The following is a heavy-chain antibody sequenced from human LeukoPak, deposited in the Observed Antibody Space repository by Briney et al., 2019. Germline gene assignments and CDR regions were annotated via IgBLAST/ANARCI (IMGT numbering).Heavy chain of an antibody. CDR1: GYTFTSYA. D-gene: IGHD5-24*01. J-gene: IGHJ4*02. V-gene: IGHV1-3*01. CDR2: INAGNGNT. CDR3: ARGINVEMATIDY. Sequence: ASVKVSCKASGYTFTSYAMHWVCQAPGQRLEWMGWINAGNGNTKYSQMFQGRVTITRDTSASTAYMELSSLRSEDTAVYYCARGINVEMATIDYWGQGTLVTVSS.